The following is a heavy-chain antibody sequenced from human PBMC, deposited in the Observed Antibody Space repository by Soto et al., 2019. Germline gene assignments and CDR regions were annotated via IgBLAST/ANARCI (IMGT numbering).Heavy chain of an antibody. Sequence: KPSETLSLTCTFSGGPISSYYWSWIRQPPGKGLEWIGYIYYIGSTNYNPSLKSRVTISVDTSKNQFSLKLSSVTAADTAVYYCARHIAAAGTFYYYYYMDVWGKGTTVT. CDR1: GGPISSYY. D-gene: IGHD6-13*01. CDR2: IYYIGST. J-gene: IGHJ6*03. V-gene: IGHV4-59*01. CDR3: ARHIAAAGTFYYYYYMDV.